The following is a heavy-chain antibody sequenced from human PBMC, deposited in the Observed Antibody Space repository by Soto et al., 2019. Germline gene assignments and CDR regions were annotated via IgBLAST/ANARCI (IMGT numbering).Heavy chain of an antibody. Sequence: SETLSLTCTGSGASISSYYWSWIRQPPGKGLEWIGYMYFNESPKYNPSLKSRVTMSVDTSKNQFSLKLRSVTAADTAVYYCASLWNFFDFWGQGALVTVSS. CDR1: GASISSYY. V-gene: IGHV4-59*01. J-gene: IGHJ4*02. D-gene: IGHD2-21*01. CDR2: MYFNESP. CDR3: ASLWNFFDF.